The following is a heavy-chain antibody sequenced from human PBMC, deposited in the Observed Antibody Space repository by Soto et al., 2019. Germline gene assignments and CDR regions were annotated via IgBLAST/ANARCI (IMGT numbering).Heavy chain of an antibody. D-gene: IGHD1-7*01. CDR2: MSGSSSTT. CDR3: AKNQERELPRVIDF. Sequence: EVRLLESGGGLVKPGGSLRLSCATSGLTFSNYAMSWVRQAPGGGLEWVSSMSGSSSTTYYADSVRGRFTISRDRSKNTLYLKMSSLRAEDTAIYYCAKNQERELPRVIDFWGQGTLVTVSS. J-gene: IGHJ4*02. CDR1: GLTFSNYA. V-gene: IGHV3-23*01.